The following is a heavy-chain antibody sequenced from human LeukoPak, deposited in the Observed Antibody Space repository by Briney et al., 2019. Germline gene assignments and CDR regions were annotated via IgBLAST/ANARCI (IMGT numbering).Heavy chain of an antibody. CDR1: GFPFSNYW. Sequence: GGSLRPSCAASGFPFSNYWMSWARQAPGKGLEWVANMKEDGGEINYVDSVKGRFTISRDNAKNSLYLHMNSLRVDDTAVYYCARDRGYSTFDNWGQGTLVTVSS. D-gene: IGHD4-23*01. J-gene: IGHJ5*02. CDR3: ARDRGYSTFDN. CDR2: MKEDGGEI. V-gene: IGHV3-7*01.